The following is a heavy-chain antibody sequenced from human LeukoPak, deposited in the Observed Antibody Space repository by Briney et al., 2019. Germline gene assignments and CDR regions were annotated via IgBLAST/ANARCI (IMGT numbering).Heavy chain of an antibody. Sequence: GGSLRLSCAASGFTFSSYAMSWVRQAPGKGLEWGSAISGSGGSTYYADSVKGRFTISRDNSKNTLYLQMNSLRAEDTAVYYCAKYDYGDYPLYGMDVWGQGTTVTVSS. CDR2: ISGSGGST. J-gene: IGHJ6*02. V-gene: IGHV3-23*01. D-gene: IGHD4-17*01. CDR1: GFTFSSYA. CDR3: AKYDYGDYPLYGMDV.